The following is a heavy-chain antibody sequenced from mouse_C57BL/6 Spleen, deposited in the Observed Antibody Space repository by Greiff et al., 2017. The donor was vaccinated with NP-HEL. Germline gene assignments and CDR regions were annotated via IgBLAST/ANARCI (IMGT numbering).Heavy chain of an antibody. V-gene: IGHV14-2*01. CDR2: IDPEDGET. CDR1: GFNFKDYY. D-gene: IGHD2-3*01. CDR3: AGSRDGYYEGGAMDY. Sequence: VQLQQSGAELVKPGASVKLSCTASGFNFKDYYMHWVKQRTEQGLEWIGRIDPEDGETKYAPKFQGKATITADTSSITAYLQLSSLTSEDTAVYYCAGSRDGYYEGGAMDYWGQGTSVTVSS. J-gene: IGHJ4*01.